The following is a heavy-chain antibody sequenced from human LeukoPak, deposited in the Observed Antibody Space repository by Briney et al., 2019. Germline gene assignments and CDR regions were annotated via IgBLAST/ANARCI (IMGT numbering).Heavy chain of an antibody. V-gene: IGHV1-69*13. CDR1: GGTFSSYA. Sequence: SVKVSCKASGGTFSSYAISWVRQAPGQGLEWMGGIIPIFGTANYAQKFQGRVTITADESTSTAYMELSSRRSEDTAVYYCARDSSYGGGGNWFDPWGQGTLVTVSS. CDR3: ARDSSYGGGGNWFDP. J-gene: IGHJ5*02. D-gene: IGHD4-23*01. CDR2: IIPIFGTA.